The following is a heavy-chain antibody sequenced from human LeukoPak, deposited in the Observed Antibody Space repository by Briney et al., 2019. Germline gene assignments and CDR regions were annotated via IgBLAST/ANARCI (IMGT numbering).Heavy chain of an antibody. D-gene: IGHD1-26*01. J-gene: IGHJ2*01. CDR2: IYYSGST. CDR1: GGSISSSSYY. Sequence: SETLSLTCTVSGGSISSSSYYWGWIRQPPGKGLEWIGSIYYSGSTYYNPSLKSRVTTSVDTSKNQFSLKLSSVIAADTAVYYCARWSGVVGTARGWYFDLWGRGTLVTVSS. V-gene: IGHV4-39*07. CDR3: ARWSGVVGTARGWYFDL.